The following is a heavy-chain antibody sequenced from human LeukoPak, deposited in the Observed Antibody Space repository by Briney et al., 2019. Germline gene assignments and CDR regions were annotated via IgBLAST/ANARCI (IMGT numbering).Heavy chain of an antibody. CDR1: GFTFSSYA. Sequence: GGSLRLSCAASGFTFSSYAMSWVRQAPGKGLEWVSAISGSGGSTYYADSVKARFTISRDNSKNTLYLQMNSLRAEDTAVYYCAKDRRDGYNGRTPFDYWGQGTLVTVSS. V-gene: IGHV3-23*01. D-gene: IGHD5-24*01. CDR2: ISGSGGST. CDR3: AKDRRDGYNGRTPFDY. J-gene: IGHJ4*02.